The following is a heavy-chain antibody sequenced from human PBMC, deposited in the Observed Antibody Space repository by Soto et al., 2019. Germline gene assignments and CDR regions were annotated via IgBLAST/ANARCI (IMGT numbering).Heavy chain of an antibody. D-gene: IGHD5-18*01. J-gene: IGHJ4*01. CDR2: IRGSGGDT. Sequence: GGSLRLSCAASGFTFSSYVMNWVRQAPGKGLEWVSGIRGSGGDTFYADSVKGRFTISRDNSKNTLYLQMNSLRAEDTAVYYCAREVDRALVGSPHYFDYWGQGTLVTVSS. CDR3: AREVDRALVGSPHYFDY. V-gene: IGHV3-23*01. CDR1: GFTFSSYV.